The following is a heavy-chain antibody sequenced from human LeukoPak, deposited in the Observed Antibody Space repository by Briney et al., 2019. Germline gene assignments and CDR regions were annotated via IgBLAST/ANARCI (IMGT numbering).Heavy chain of an antibody. D-gene: IGHD2-15*01. CDR3: TRSDIVVVVAAPPGFDY. CDR1: GFTFSSYA. Sequence: GRSLRLSCAASGFTFSSYAMHWVRQAPGKGLEWVAVISYDGSNKYYADSLKGRFTISGDNSKNTLYLQMNSLRAEDTAVHYCTRSDIVVVVAAPPGFDYWGQGTLVTVSS. J-gene: IGHJ4*02. CDR2: ISYDGSNK. V-gene: IGHV3-30*04.